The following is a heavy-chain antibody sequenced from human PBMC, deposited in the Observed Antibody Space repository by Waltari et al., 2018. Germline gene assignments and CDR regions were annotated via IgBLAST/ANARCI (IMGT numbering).Heavy chain of an antibody. V-gene: IGHV1-69*04. J-gene: IGHJ4*02. CDR3: ARDNGEYSGYDFGVDY. CDR2: IIPILGIA. D-gene: IGHD5-12*01. CDR1: GGTFSSYA. Sequence: QVQLVQSGAEVKKPGSSVKVSCKASGGTFSSYAISWVRQAPGQGLEWMGGIIPILGIANYAQKFQGRVTSTADESTSTAYMELSSLRSEDTAVYYCARDNGEYSGYDFGVDYWGQGTLVTVSS.